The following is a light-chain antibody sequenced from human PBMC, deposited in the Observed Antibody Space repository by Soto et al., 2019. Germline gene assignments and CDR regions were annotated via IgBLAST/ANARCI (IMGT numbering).Light chain of an antibody. CDR2: GAS. CDR3: QQYGSSPIT. J-gene: IGKJ5*01. Sequence: EIVLTQSPGTLSLSPGERATLSCRASQCVSSRLAWYHQKPGQATRLLISGASSRATGIPDRFSGSGSATDFTLTISRLEPEDFALYYCQQYGSSPITFGQGTRLEI. V-gene: IGKV3-20*01. CDR1: QCVSSR.